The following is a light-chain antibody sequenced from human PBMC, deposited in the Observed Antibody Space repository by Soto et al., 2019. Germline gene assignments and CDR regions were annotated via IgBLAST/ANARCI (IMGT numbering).Light chain of an antibody. J-gene: IGKJ5*01. CDR3: QQRSNWIT. Sequence: EIVLTHSPGTLSLSPGERATLSGRASQSVSSYLAWYQQKPGQAPRLLIYDASNRATGIPARFSGSGSGTDFTLTISSLEPEDFAVYYCQQRSNWITFGQGTRLEIK. V-gene: IGKV3-11*01. CDR2: DAS. CDR1: QSVSSY.